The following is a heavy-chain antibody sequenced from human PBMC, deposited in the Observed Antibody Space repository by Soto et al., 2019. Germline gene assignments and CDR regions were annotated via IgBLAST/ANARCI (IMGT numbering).Heavy chain of an antibody. V-gene: IGHV1-8*01. J-gene: IGHJ4*02. Sequence: ASVKVSCKASGYTFTIDSINWVRQATGQGLEWMGWMNANSGNTGYPQKFQGRVTMTRNTSISTAYMELSGLRSDDTAVYYCARAAVDNLAHWGQGTLVTVSS. CDR2: MNANSGNT. CDR3: ARAAVDNLAH. CDR1: GYTFTIDS. D-gene: IGHD1-20*01.